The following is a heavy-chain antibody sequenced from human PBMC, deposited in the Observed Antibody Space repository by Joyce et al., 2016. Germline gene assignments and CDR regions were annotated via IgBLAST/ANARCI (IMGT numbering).Heavy chain of an antibody. V-gene: IGHV1-69*08. J-gene: IGHJ3*02. CDR3: ARPAYSYGHSRDVFNI. Sequence: QVQLVQSGVEVKKSGSSVKVSCKASGGTFNTFSISWVRQAPGQGLEWMGRVIPMFGTVNYEQKFQGRITITADKSTSTVYMQLSSLRSEDTAVYYCARPAYSYGHSRDVFNIWGQGTMVTVSS. CDR2: VIPMFGTV. CDR1: GGTFNTFS. D-gene: IGHD5-18*01.